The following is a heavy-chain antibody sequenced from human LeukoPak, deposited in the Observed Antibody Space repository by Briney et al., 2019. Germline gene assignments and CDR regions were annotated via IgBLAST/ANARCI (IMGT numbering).Heavy chain of an antibody. Sequence: PSETLSLTCTVSGGSISSGGYYWSWIRQPPGKGLEWIGSIYYSGSTYYNPSLKSRVTISVDTSKNQFSLKLSSVTAADTAVYYCARHYDYASDYYGMDVWGQGTTVTVSS. D-gene: IGHD3-16*01. V-gene: IGHV4-39*01. CDR3: ARHYDYASDYYGMDV. J-gene: IGHJ6*02. CDR1: GGSISSGGYY. CDR2: IYYSGST.